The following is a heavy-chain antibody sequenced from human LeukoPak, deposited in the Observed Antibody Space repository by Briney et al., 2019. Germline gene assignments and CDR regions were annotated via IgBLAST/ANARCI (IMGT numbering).Heavy chain of an antibody. D-gene: IGHD6-13*01. CDR1: GGSFSAYY. CDR3: ARDASQYSSSWYAGYNWFDP. J-gene: IGHJ5*02. V-gene: IGHV4-34*01. CDR2: INGSGYT. Sequence: SETLSLTCAVYGGSFSAYYWSWIRQPPGKALEWIGEINGSGYTNYNPSLKSRVIISADTSKNQFSLRLNSVTAADTAVYYCARDASQYSSSWYAGYNWFDPWGQGTLVTVSS.